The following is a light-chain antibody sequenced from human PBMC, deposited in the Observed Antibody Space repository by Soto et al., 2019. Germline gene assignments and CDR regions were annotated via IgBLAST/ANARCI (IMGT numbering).Light chain of an antibody. CDR1: SSDVGSYNL. Sequence: QSVLTQPASVSGSPGQSITISCTGTSSDVGSYNLVSWYQQHPGKAPKLMIYEGSKRPSGVSNRFSGSKSGNTASLTISGLQAEDEADYYCCSYAGSSIYVCGTGTKLTVL. CDR2: EGS. CDR3: CSYAGSSIYV. J-gene: IGLJ1*01. V-gene: IGLV2-23*01.